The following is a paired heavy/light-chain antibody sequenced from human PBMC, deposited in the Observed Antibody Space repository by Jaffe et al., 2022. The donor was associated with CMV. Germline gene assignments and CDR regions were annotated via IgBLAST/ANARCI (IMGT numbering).Heavy chain of an antibody. J-gene: IGHJ6*02. Sequence: QVQLRESGPGLVKPTETLSLTCTVSGASMISNSHFWAWVRQPPGKGLEWIGTVYYTGNTYYNSSLKSRVTISVDTSKNSFSLKVNSVTAADTAVYYCARHPTGATWGGWNDYNTDVWGQGTAVTVSS. CDR3: ARHPTGATWGGWNDYNTDV. D-gene: IGHD1-1*01. CDR2: VYYTGNT. CDR1: GASMISNSHF. V-gene: IGHV4-39*01.
Light chain of an antibody. CDR1: QSVSSS. V-gene: IGKV3-11*01. J-gene: IGKJ2*03. Sequence: EIVLTQSPATLSLSPGERATLSCRASQSVSSSLAWYQHKPGQPPRLLIYEASSRAPGIPARFSGSGSGADFTLTISSLEPEDFAVYYCQERSAWPEYSFGPGTRVDLK. CDR2: EAS. CDR3: QERSAWPEYS.